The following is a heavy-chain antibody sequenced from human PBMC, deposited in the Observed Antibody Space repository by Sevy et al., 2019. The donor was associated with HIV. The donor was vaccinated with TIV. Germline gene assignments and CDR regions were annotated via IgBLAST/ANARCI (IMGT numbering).Heavy chain of an antibody. Sequence: GGSLRLSCAASGFTFSSYGMPWVRQAPGKGLEWVAVIWYDGSNKYYADSVKGRFTISRDNSKNTLYLQMNSLRAEDTAVYYCARDLGYGDLGDYYYYYGMDVWGQGTTVTVSS. CDR2: IWYDGSNK. J-gene: IGHJ6*02. V-gene: IGHV3-33*01. D-gene: IGHD4-17*01. CDR1: GFTFSSYG. CDR3: ARDLGYGDLGDYYYYYGMDV.